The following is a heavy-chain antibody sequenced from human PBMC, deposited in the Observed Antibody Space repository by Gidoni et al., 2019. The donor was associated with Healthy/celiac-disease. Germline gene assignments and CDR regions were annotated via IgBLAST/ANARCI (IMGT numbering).Heavy chain of an antibody. CDR3: TRDLTGEALSYGMDV. Sequence: EVQLVESGGGLVQPGRSLRLSGTASGFTFGDYAMSWVRQAPGKGLGWVGFIRSKAYGGTTEYAASVKGRFTISRDDSKSIAYLQMNSLKTEDTAVYYCTRDLTGEALSYGMDVWGQGTTVTVSS. J-gene: IGHJ6*02. V-gene: IGHV3-49*04. D-gene: IGHD7-27*01. CDR1: GFTFGDYA. CDR2: IRSKAYGGTT.